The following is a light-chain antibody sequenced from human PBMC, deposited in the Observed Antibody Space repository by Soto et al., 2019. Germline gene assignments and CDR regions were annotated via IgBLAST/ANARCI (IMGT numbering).Light chain of an antibody. Sequence: EIVMTQSPATVSVSPGEGATLSCRASQSVSRSLAWYQRRPGQAPRLLIYGASTRATGIPARFSGSGSGTEFTLTISSLQSEDVAVYYCQQYNIWPPFTFGQGTKLEIK. CDR3: QQYNIWPPFT. J-gene: IGKJ2*01. V-gene: IGKV3-15*01. CDR1: QSVSRS. CDR2: GAS.